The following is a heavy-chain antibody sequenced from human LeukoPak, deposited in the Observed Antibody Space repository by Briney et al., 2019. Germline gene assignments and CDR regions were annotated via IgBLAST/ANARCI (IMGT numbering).Heavy chain of an antibody. CDR2: INHSGST. CDR1: GGSISSHY. CDR3: ARGRCYDSSGCRY. J-gene: IGHJ4*02. D-gene: IGHD3-22*01. V-gene: IGHV4-34*01. Sequence: SETLSLTCSVSGGSISSHYWSWIRQPPGKGLEWIGEINHSGSTNYNPSLKSRVTISVDTSKNQFSLKLSSVTAADTAVYYCARGRCYDSSGCRYWGQGTLVTVSS.